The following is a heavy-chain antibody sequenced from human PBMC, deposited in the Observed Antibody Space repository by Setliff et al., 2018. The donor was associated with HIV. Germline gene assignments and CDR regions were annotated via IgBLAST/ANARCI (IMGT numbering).Heavy chain of an antibody. CDR3: ASGCLIGGSGPCRNFEF. Sequence: ASVKVSCKASRYTFSNYDVNWVRQATGQGLEWMAWMNPTSDHRGYAQKFQGRLTMTKDTSTSTVYMELSSLKSDDTAVYYCASGCLIGGSGPCRNFEFWGQGTLVTVSS. CDR2: MNPTSDHR. D-gene: IGHD3-9*01. J-gene: IGHJ4*02. CDR1: RYTFSNYD. V-gene: IGHV1-8*02.